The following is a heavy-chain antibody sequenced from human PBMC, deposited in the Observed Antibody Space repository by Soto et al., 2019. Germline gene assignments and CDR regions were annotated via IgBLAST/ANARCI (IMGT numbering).Heavy chain of an antibody. V-gene: IGHV4-34*01. Sequence: LETLSLTCAVYGGSFSGYYWSWIRQPPGKGLEWVGEINHSGSTNYNPSLKSRVTISVDTSKNQFSLKLSSVTAADTAVYYCARPLGYCSSTSCYTGYYGMDVWGQGTTVTVSS. J-gene: IGHJ6*02. CDR3: ARPLGYCSSTSCYTGYYGMDV. CDR1: GGSFSGYY. CDR2: INHSGST. D-gene: IGHD2-2*02.